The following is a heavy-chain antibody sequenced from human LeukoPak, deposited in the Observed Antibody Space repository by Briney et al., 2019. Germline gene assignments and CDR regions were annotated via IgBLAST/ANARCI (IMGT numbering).Heavy chain of an antibody. CDR1: GFTFSIYG. D-gene: IGHD3-10*01. V-gene: IGHV3-23*01. J-gene: IGHJ4*02. CDR3: ANHRSAFEF. CDR2: ISGSASGHIT. Sequence: GGSLRLSCAASGFTFSIYGMSWVPQSPGKGLEWVSAISGSASGHITNYADSVKGRFTISRDNYKNPLYLQMNSLRVEDTAVYYCANHRSAFEFWGQGTLVTVSS.